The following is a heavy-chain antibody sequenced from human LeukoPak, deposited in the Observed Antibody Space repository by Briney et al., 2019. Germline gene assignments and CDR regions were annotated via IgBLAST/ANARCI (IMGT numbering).Heavy chain of an antibody. D-gene: IGHD5-24*01. Sequence: ASVKVSCKASGYTFTVYYMHWVRQAPGQGLEWMGWINPNNGGTNYAQKFQGRVTMTRDTSISTAYMELSSLRSDDTAVYYCARNSYASEHGYTIDFWGQGTLVTVSS. J-gene: IGHJ4*02. CDR1: GYTFTVYY. V-gene: IGHV1-2*02. CDR2: INPNNGGT. CDR3: ARNSYASEHGYTIDF.